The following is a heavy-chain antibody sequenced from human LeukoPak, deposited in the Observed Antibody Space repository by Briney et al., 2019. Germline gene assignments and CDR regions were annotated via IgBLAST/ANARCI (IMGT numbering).Heavy chain of an antibody. V-gene: IGHV3-48*04. D-gene: IGHD3-16*01. CDR1: GFTFSSYW. Sequence: PGGSLRLSCAASGFTFSSYWMHWVRQAPGKGLEWVSFIGSSGSPIYYADSVKGRFTISRDNAKNSLYLQMSSLRVEDTAVYYCARGPAGDPFDHWGQGTLVTVSS. CDR2: IGSSGSPI. CDR3: ARGPAGDPFDH. J-gene: IGHJ4*02.